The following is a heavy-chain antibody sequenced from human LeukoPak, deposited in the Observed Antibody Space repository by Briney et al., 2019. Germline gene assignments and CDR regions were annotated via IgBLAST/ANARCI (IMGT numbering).Heavy chain of an antibody. CDR3: ARVGDQLLFYYMDV. CDR2: ISSSGSTI. J-gene: IGHJ6*03. CDR1: GFTFSSYE. Sequence: QTGGSLRLSCAASGFTFSSYEMNWVRQAPGKGLEWVSYISSSGSTIYYADSVKGRFTISRDNAKNSLYLQMNSLRAEDTAVYYCARVGDQLLFYYMDVWGKGTTVTVSS. V-gene: IGHV3-48*03. D-gene: IGHD2-2*01.